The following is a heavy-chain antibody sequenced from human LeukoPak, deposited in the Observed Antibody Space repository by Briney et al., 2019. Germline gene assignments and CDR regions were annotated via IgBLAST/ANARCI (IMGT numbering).Heavy chain of an antibody. Sequence: PSETLSLTCAVYGGSFSGYYWSWIRQPPGKGLEWIGEINHSGSTNYNPSLKSRDTISVDTSKNQFSLKLSSVTAADTAVYYCARGSDYYDSSGYYSDAFDIWGQGTMVTVSS. V-gene: IGHV4-34*01. CDR1: GGSFSGYY. CDR3: ARGSDYYDSSGYYSDAFDI. D-gene: IGHD3-22*01. J-gene: IGHJ3*02. CDR2: INHSGST.